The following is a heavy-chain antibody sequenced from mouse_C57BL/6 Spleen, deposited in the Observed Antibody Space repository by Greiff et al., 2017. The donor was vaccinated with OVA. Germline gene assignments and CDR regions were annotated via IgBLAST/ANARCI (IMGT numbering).Heavy chain of an antibody. J-gene: IGHJ1*03. CDR3: ARGGYYYYDGWYFDV. V-gene: IGHV1-47*01. Sequence: QVQLQQSGAELVKPGASVKMSCKASGYTFTTYPIEWMKQNHGKSLEWIGNFHPYNDDTKYNEKFKGKATLTVEKSSSTVYLELSRLTSDDSAVYYCARGGYYYYDGWYFDVWGTGTTVTVSS. D-gene: IGHD2-4*01. CDR2: FHPYNDDT. CDR1: GYTFTTYP.